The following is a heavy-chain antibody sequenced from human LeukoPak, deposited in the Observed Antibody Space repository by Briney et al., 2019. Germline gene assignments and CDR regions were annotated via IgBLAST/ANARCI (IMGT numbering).Heavy chain of an antibody. CDR2: INHSGST. Sequence: SETLSLTCAVYGGSFSGYYWSWIRQPPGKGLEWIGEINHSGSTNYNPSPKSRVTISVDTSKNQFSLKLSSVTAADTAVYYCARQERGWFGELSSDYWGQGTLVTVSS. CDR1: GGSFSGYY. CDR3: ARQERGWFGELSSDY. J-gene: IGHJ4*02. D-gene: IGHD3-10*01. V-gene: IGHV4-34*01.